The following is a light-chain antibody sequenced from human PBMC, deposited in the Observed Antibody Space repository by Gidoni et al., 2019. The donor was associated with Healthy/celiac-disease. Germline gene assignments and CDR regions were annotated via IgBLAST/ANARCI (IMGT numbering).Light chain of an antibody. V-gene: IGKV4-1*01. CDR2: WAS. CDR1: QSVVYSSNNKNY. J-gene: IGKJ1*01. CDR3: QQNYSTPSS. Sequence: DIVMTQSPDSLAVSLGERATINCKSSQSVVYSSNNKNYLAWYQQKPGQPPKLLIYWASTRESGVPDRFSGSGSGTDFTLTISSLQAEDVAVYYCQQNYSTPSSFXQXTKVXIK.